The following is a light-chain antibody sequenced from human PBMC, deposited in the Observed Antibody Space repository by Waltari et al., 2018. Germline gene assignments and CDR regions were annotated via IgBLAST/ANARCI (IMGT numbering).Light chain of an antibody. CDR2: AAS. V-gene: IGKV1-16*01. J-gene: IGKJ4*01. CDR1: QGITNY. Sequence: DVQMTQSPSSLPASIGDTVTISCRSTQGITNYLAWFQQRPEEVPRSLIYAASTLHSGAPSRFSGSGSETDFTLTINGLQPEDFATYYCLQYDHYPLTFGGGTKVETK. CDR3: LQYDHYPLT.